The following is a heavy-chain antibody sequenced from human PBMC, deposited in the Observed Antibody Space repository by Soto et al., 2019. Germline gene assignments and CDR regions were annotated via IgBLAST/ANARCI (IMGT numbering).Heavy chain of an antibody. J-gene: IGHJ4*02. V-gene: IGHV3-33*01. CDR2: IWYDGSNK. CDR1: GFPFSSYG. Sequence: VGSLRLSCAASGFPFSSYGMHWVCQAPGKGLDWVAVIWYDGSNKDYAESVKGRFTISRDNSKNTLYLQMNSLRADDTAVYYCASSINWGQGTLVTVSS. CDR3: ASSIN.